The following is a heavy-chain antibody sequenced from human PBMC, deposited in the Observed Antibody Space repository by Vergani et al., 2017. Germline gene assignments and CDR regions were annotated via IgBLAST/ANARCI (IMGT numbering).Heavy chain of an antibody. Sequence: QVQLEESGPGLVKPSETLSLPCTVSGGSFNTYYWSWIRQSPGKGLEWIGYIDSTGSTNYNPCLNSRVTMSVDTSKNQFSLKLRSVTAADTVVYFCARVMYRDEASTGYRLEGRDIWGQGTTV. CDR1: GGSFNTYY. J-gene: IGHJ6*02. V-gene: IGHV4-59*13. CDR2: IDSTGST. CDR3: ARVMYRDEASTGYRLEGRDI. D-gene: IGHD3-9*01.